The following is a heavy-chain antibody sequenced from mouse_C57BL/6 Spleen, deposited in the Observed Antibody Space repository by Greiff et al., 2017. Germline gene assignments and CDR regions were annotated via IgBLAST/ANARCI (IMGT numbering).Heavy chain of an antibody. D-gene: IGHD1-1*01. CDR1: GYTFTSYW. CDR2: IYPGSGST. J-gene: IGHJ3*01. Sequence: QVQLQQPGAELVKPGASVKMSCKASGYTFTSYWITWVKQRPGQGLEWLGDIYPGSGSTNYNEKFKSKATLTVDTSSSTAYMQLSSLTSEDSAVYYCAREGHCSSYDWFAYWGQGTLVTVSA. V-gene: IGHV1-55*01. CDR3: AREGHCSSYDWFAY.